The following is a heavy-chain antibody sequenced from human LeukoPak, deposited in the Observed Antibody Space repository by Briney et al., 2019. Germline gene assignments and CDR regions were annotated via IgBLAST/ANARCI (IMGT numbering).Heavy chain of an antibody. D-gene: IGHD3-10*01. CDR1: GYTFTTYA. J-gene: IGHJ4*02. CDR2: INPGNGDT. V-gene: IGHV1-3*01. CDR3: ARELVYGSGSYYPGF. Sequence: ASVKVSCKASGYTFTTYAIHWVRQAPGQRLEWMGWINPGNGDTKYSQKFQGRVTISRDTSASTAYMELSSLRSEDTAVYYCARELVYGSGSYYPGFWGQGTLVTVSS.